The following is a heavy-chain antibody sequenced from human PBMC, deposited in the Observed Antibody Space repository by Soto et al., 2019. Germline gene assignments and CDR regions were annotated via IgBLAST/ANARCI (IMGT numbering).Heavy chain of an antibody. CDR3: TKEKSVINSGYDAFDI. V-gene: IGHV3-30*18. CDR1: GFTFNSHA. CDR2: ISYGGANK. Sequence: PGGSLRLSCAVSGFTFNSHAMHWVRQAPGKGLEWVAVISYGGANKYYADSVKGRFTISRDNSKNTLFLQMDSLRPEDTAVYYCTKEKSVINSGYDAFDIWGRGTVVTVSS. D-gene: IGHD5-12*01. J-gene: IGHJ3*02.